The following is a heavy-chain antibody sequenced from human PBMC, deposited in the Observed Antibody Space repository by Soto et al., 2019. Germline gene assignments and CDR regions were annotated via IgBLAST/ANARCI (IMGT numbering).Heavy chain of an antibody. CDR2: INGGSTT. CDR1: GFTFSSYA. D-gene: IGHD2-15*01. CDR3: ARGRAVAYYYNYGMDV. Sequence: EVQLLESGGGLVQPGGSLRLSCAASGFTFSSYAMSWVRQAPGKGLEWVTAINGGSTTYYADSVKGRFTISRDNSKNTQYLQMNSLRAEDTAVYYCARGRAVAYYYNYGMDVWGQGTTVTVSS. J-gene: IGHJ6*02. V-gene: IGHV3-23*01.